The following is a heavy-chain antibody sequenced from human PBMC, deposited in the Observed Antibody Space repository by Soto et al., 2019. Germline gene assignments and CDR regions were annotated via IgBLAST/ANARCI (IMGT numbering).Heavy chain of an antibody. D-gene: IGHD3-3*01. CDR3: ARSLSRSGYYTGPWYYYYGMDV. CDR1: GFTFSSYW. CDR2: INSDGSST. Sequence: SLRLSCAASGFTFSSYWMHWVRQAPGKGLVWVSRINSDGSSTSYADSVKGRFTISRDNAKNTLYLQMNSLRAEDTAVYYCARSLSRSGYYTGPWYYYYGMDVWGQGTTVTVS. V-gene: IGHV3-74*01. J-gene: IGHJ6*02.